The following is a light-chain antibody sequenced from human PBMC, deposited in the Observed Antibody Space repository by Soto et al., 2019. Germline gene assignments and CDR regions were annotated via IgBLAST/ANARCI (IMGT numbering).Light chain of an antibody. CDR1: QSVSSSY. J-gene: IGKJ5*01. Sequence: EIVMTQSPATLSVSPGERATLSCRASQSVSSSYLAWYQQKPGQAPRLLIYGASSRATGIPDRFSGSGSGTDFTLTISSLEPEDFAVYFCQHYGTSPFTFGQGTRLEIK. CDR2: GAS. V-gene: IGKV3-20*01. CDR3: QHYGTSPFT.